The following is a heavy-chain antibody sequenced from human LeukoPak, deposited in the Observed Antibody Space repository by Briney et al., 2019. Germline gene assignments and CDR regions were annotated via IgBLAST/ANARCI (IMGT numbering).Heavy chain of an antibody. D-gene: IGHD4-17*01. CDR2: ISWNSSSK. CDR3: ARSLRRTTGTTRDAIDV. J-gene: IGHJ3*01. CDR1: GFTFSGYA. Sequence: PGGSLRLSCAASGFTFSGYAMHWVRQAPGKGLEWVAGISWNSSSKGYADSVKGRFTISRDNAKNSLYLQMNSLRAEDTALYYCARSLRRTTGTTRDAIDVWGQGTMVTVSS. V-gene: IGHV3-9*01.